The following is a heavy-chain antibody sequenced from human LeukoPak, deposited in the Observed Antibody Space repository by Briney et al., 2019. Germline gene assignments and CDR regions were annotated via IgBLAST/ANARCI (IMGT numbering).Heavy chain of an antibody. D-gene: IGHD3-9*01. J-gene: IGHJ4*02. Sequence: SETLSLTCTVSGGSISSYYWSWIRQPPGKGLEWIGYIYYSGSTNYNPSLKSRVTISVDTSKNQFSLKLSSVTAADTAVYYCARLSLGHYDTLTGYYRGRYFDYWGQGTLVTVSS. V-gene: IGHV4-59*08. CDR1: GGSISSYY. CDR2: IYYSGST. CDR3: ARLSLGHYDTLTGYYRGRYFDY.